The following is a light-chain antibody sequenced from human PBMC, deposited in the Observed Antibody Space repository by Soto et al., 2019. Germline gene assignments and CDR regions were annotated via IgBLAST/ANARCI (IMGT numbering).Light chain of an antibody. CDR2: DNS. CDR3: QAYDSRLSAVV. J-gene: IGLJ2*01. Sequence: QSVLTQPPSVSGAPGQRVTISCPGNSSNIGAGFDVHWYQQLPGTAPKLLIYDNSNRPSGVPDRFSGSKSGTSASLASTGLQAEDGTEYYCQAYDSRLSAVVFGGGTKLTVL. CDR1: SSNIGAGFD. V-gene: IGLV1-40*01.